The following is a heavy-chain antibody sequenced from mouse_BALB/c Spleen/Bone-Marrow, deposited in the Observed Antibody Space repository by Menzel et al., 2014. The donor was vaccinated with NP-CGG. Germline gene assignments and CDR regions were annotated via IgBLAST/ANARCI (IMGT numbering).Heavy chain of an antibody. CDR2: IYPGNSDT. CDR3: TTPTRSDFDY. CDR1: GYTFSNYW. Sequence: VQLQQSGTVLAWPGAAVKMSCKASGYTFSNYWMHWVKQRPGQGLEWIGTIYPGNSDTTYNQKFKGKAKLTAVTSTSTAYMELSSLTNKDSAVYYCTTPTRSDFDYWGQGTTLTVSS. D-gene: IGHD6-1*01. J-gene: IGHJ2*01. V-gene: IGHV1-5*01.